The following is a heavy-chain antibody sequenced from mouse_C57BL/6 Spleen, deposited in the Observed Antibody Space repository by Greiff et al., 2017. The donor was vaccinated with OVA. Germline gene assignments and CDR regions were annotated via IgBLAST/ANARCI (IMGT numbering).Heavy chain of an antibody. CDR3: TKPAYYSNSDY. Sequence: QVQLKQSGAELVRPGASVTLSCKASGYTFTDYEMHWVKQTPVHGLEWIGAIDPETGGTAYNQKFKGKAILTADKSSSTAYMELRSLTSEDSAVYYCTKPAYYSNSDYWGQGTTLTVSS. CDR2: IDPETGGT. D-gene: IGHD2-5*01. V-gene: IGHV1-15*01. J-gene: IGHJ2*01. CDR1: GYTFTDYE.